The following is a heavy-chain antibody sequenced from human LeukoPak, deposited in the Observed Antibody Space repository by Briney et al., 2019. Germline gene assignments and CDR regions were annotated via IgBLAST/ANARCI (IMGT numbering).Heavy chain of an antibody. D-gene: IGHD2/OR15-2a*01. CDR3: TFHRLSFLNYFES. Sequence: GASVKVSCKVSGSTLSELSIHWVRQAPGKGLEWMGGFDPEDGAIIYAQNFQDRVAMTEDRSTDTSYLELSSRTFDDTAVYYCTFHRLSFLNYFESWGQGTLVTVSS. V-gene: IGHV1-24*01. CDR1: GSTLSELS. J-gene: IGHJ4*02. CDR2: FDPEDGAI.